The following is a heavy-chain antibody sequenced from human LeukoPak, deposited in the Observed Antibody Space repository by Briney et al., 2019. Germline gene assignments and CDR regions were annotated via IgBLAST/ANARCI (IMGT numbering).Heavy chain of an antibody. CDR3: AAIAARRPLGY. CDR2: INHSGST. Sequence: SETLSLTCAVYGGPFSGYYWSWIRQPPGKGLEWIGEINHSGSTNYNPSLKSRVTISVDTSKNQFSLKLSSVTAADTAVYYCAAIAARRPLGYWGQGTLVTVSS. CDR1: GGPFSGYY. J-gene: IGHJ4*02. D-gene: IGHD6-6*01. V-gene: IGHV4-34*01.